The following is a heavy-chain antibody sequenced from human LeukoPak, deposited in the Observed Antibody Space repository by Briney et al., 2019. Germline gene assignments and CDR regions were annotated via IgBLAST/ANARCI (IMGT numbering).Heavy chain of an antibody. CDR3: ARSVVVTAYFDY. J-gene: IGHJ4*02. D-gene: IGHD2-21*02. CDR1: GGSISNYY. V-gene: IGHV4-59*01. Sequence: SETLSLTCTVSGGSISNYYWSWIRQPPGKGLEWIGYIYYSGSTNYNPSLKSRVTLSVDTSRNQFSLKLSSVTAADTAVYYCARSVVVTAYFDYWGQGTLVTVSS. CDR2: IYYSGST.